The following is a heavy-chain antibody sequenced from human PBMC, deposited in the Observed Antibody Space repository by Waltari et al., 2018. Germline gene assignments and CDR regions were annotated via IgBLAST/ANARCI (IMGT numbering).Heavy chain of an antibody. V-gene: IGHV4-34*01. Sequence: QVQLQQWGAGLLKPSETLSLTCAVYGGSFSGYYWSWIRQPPGKGLEWIGEINHSGSTNYNPSLKSRVTISVDTSKNQFSLKLSSVTAADTAVYYCARGEYYYYGSGSPLWDWGQGTLVTVSS. CDR3: ARGEYYYYGSGSPLWD. CDR2: INHSGST. D-gene: IGHD3-10*01. CDR1: GGSFSGYY. J-gene: IGHJ4*02.